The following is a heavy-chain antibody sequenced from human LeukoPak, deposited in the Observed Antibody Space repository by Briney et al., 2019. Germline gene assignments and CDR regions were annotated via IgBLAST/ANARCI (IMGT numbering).Heavy chain of an antibody. Sequence: ASVKVSCKASGYTFTSYDINWVRQATGQGLEWMGWMNPNSGNTGYAQKFQGRVTMTRNTSISTAYMELSSLRSGDTAVYYCARVATGVAIAAAAIDPWGQGTLVTVSS. CDR3: ARVATGVAIAAAAIDP. J-gene: IGHJ5*02. D-gene: IGHD6-13*01. CDR1: GYTFTSYD. CDR2: MNPNSGNT. V-gene: IGHV1-8*01.